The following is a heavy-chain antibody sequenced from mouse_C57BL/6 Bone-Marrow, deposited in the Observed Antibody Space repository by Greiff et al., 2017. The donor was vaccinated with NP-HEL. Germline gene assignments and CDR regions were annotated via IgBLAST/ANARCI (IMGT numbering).Heavy chain of an antibody. D-gene: IGHD1-1*01. V-gene: IGHV14-4*01. Sequence: VQLKQSGAELVRPGASVKLSCTASGFNIKDDYMHWVKQRPEQGLEWIGWIDPENGDTEYASKFQGKATITADTSSNTAYLQLSSRTSEDTAVYYCTPITTVVEGDYWGQGTSVTVSS. J-gene: IGHJ4*01. CDR3: TPITTVVEGDY. CDR2: IDPENGDT. CDR1: GFNIKDDY.